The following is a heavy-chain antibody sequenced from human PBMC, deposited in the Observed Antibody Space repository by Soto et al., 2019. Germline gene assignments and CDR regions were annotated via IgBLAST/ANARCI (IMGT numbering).Heavy chain of an antibody. V-gene: IGHV4-59*08. CDR1: GGSISSYY. CDR2: VHYSWGT. Sequence: PSETLSLTCTVSGGSISSYYWSWIRQPPGKGLEWIGYVHYSWGTNYNPSLKSRVTISLDTSKNQFSLKLSSVTAADTAVYYCARRYGSCFDYWGQGTLVTVSS. CDR3: ARRYGSCFDY. D-gene: IGHD5-18*01. J-gene: IGHJ4*02.